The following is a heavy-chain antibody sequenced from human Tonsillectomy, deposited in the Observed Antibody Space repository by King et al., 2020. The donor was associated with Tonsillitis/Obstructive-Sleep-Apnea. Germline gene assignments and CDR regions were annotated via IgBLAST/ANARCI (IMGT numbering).Heavy chain of an antibody. CDR2: TKDKTYNYIT. V-gene: IGHV3-72*01. J-gene: IGHJ4*02. CDR3: ASVRGSISR. Sequence: VQLVESGGGLVQPGGSLRLSCAASGFTFSDHFIDWVRQAPGKGLEWVGRTKDKTYNYITEYAASVKGRFTISRDDSKNSRYLQMNSLEIEDTAVYYCASVRGSISRWGQGTLVTVSS. D-gene: IGHD2-2*01. CDR1: GFTFSDHF.